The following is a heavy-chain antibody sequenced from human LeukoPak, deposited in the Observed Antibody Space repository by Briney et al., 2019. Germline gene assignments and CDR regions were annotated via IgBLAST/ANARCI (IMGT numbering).Heavy chain of an antibody. J-gene: IGHJ6*03. D-gene: IGHD2-2*01. CDR1: GYTFTSYY. V-gene: IGHV1-69*13. Sequence: GASVKVSCKASGYTFTSYYMHWVRQAPGQGLEWMGGIIPIFGTANYAQKFQGRVTITADESTSTAYMELSSLRSEDTAVYYCARAAVPAAAPGSYYYYMDVWGKGTTVTISS. CDR3: ARAAVPAAAPGSYYYYMDV. CDR2: IIPIFGTA.